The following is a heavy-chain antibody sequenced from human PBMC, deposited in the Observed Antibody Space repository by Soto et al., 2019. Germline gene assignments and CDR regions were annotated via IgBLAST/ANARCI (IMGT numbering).Heavy chain of an antibody. J-gene: IGHJ4*02. D-gene: IGHD2-15*01. CDR3: AKTPAVAARGRIAYFDY. Sequence: EVQLLESGGGLVQPGGSLRLSCAASGFTFSSYAMSWVRQAPGKGLEWVSAISGSGGSTYYADSVKGRFTISRDNSKNTLYLQMNSLRAEDTAVYYCAKTPAVAARGRIAYFDYWGQGTLVTVSS. CDR2: ISGSGGST. V-gene: IGHV3-23*01. CDR1: GFTFSSYA.